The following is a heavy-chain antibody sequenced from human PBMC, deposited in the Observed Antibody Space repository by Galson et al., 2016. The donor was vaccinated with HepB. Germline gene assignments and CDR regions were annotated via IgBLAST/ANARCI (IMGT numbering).Heavy chain of an antibody. D-gene: IGHD2-8*02. Sequence: SVKVSCKASGYTFSSFGIKWVRQAPGQGLEWMGWISADNNSTNYAQKFQDRVTMTTDTSTNTAYMELRSLKSDDTAVYYCSRVTRWGRPYYYGMDVWGQGTTVTVSS. CDR1: GYTFSSFG. V-gene: IGHV1-18*01. CDR3: SRVTRWGRPYYYGMDV. CDR2: ISADNNST. J-gene: IGHJ6*02.